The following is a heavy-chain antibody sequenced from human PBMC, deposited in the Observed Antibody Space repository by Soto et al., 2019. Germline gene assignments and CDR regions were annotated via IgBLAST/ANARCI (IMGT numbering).Heavy chain of an antibody. D-gene: IGHD3-16*01. CDR2: INHVGGT. V-gene: IGHV4-34*01. Sequence: ASETLSLTCAVYGGFLSESYWTWIRQPPGKGLEWIGEINHVGGTNYNPSLKSRVAMSVDTSQNQFSLRLISVTAADTAMYFCVRIRYQLPSSVLWLDPWGQGTPVTVSS. CDR3: VRIRYQLPSSVLWLDP. CDR1: GGFLSESY. J-gene: IGHJ5*02.